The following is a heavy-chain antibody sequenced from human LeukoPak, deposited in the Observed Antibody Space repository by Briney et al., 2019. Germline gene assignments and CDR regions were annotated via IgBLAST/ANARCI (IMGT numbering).Heavy chain of an antibody. Sequence: SETLCLTCAVSGGSISSSNLWSWVRPPPGKGLEWIGEIYHSGSTNYNPSLKSRVTISVDKSKNQFSLKLSSVTAADTAVYYCARDAPKWLVRSPFFDIWGQGTMVTVSS. CDR3: ARDAPKWLVRSPFFDI. D-gene: IGHD6-19*01. CDR1: GGSISSSNL. J-gene: IGHJ3*02. CDR2: IYHSGST. V-gene: IGHV4-4*02.